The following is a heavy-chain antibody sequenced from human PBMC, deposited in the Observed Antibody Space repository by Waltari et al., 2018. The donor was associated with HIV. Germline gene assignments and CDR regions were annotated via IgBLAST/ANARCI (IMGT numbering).Heavy chain of an antibody. CDR1: GFTFSDYW. D-gene: IGHD6-25*01. V-gene: IGHV3-74*03. CDR2: INSDGSST. Sequence: EVQLVESGGGSIQPGGSLRLSCAASGFTFSDYWMHWVRQAPGKGLVLVSRINSDGSSTMYADCVKGRITISRDNDKNTLFLQMNSLRDDDTAVYYCTSLAGSSDWRGDYWGQGTLVTVSS. CDR3: TSLAGSSDWRGDY. J-gene: IGHJ4*02.